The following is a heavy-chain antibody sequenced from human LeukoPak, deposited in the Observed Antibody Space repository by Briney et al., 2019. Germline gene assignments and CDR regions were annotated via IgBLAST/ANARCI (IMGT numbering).Heavy chain of an antibody. J-gene: IGHJ4*02. CDR1: GGSFSNYY. CDR2: IYYSGST. CDR3: ARAAGRDTTSGLDIDY. V-gene: IGHV4-59*12. Sequence: SETLSLTCTVSGGSFSNYYWNWIRQPPGKGLEWIGYIYYSGSTNYNPSLKSRVTISVDTSKKQFSLKLSSVTAADTAVYYCARAAGRDTTSGLDIDYWGQGTLVTVSS. D-gene: IGHD1-26*01.